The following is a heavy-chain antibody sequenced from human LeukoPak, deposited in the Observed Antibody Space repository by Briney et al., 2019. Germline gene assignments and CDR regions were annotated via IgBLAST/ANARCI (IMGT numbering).Heavy chain of an antibody. Sequence: PGGSLRLSCAASGFIFSDYYMSWIRQAPAKGLEWVSYISSGGSTYYADSVKGRFTISRDNSKSTLYIQMNSLRAEDTAVYYCARAKPKNMVRGLIMRRESRYYFDYWGQGTLVTVSS. J-gene: IGHJ4*02. CDR2: ISSGGST. CDR3: ARAKPKNMVRGLIMRRESRYYFDY. V-gene: IGHV3-53*01. D-gene: IGHD3-10*01. CDR1: GFIFSDYY.